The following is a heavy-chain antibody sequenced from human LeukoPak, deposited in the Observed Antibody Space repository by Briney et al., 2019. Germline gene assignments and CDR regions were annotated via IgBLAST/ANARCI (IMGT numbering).Heavy chain of an antibody. V-gene: IGHV4-59*08. CDR1: GGSMTGYY. CDR2: IYNSGST. Sequence: PSETLSLTCTVSGGSMTGYYWAWIRQSPGKGLEWIAYIYNSGSTNYNPSLQSRVTISVDTSKNQFSLNLSSVTAADTAVYYCARYGSGTYPRFDYWGQGTLVTVSS. J-gene: IGHJ4*02. D-gene: IGHD3-10*01. CDR3: ARYGSGTYPRFDY.